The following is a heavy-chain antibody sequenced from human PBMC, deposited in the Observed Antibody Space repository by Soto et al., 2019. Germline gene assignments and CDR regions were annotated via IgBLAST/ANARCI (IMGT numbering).Heavy chain of an antibody. J-gene: IGHJ6*02. CDR2: ISSSSSYI. V-gene: IGHV3-21*01. CDR3: ARDFSMNITIFGVVKYYGMDV. D-gene: IGHD3-3*01. CDR1: GFTFSSYS. Sequence: GGSLRLSCAASGFTFSSYSMNWVRQAPGKGLEWVSSISSSSSYIYYADSVKGRFTISRDNAKNSLYLQMNSLRAEDTAVYYCARDFSMNITIFGVVKYYGMDVWGQGTTVTVSS.